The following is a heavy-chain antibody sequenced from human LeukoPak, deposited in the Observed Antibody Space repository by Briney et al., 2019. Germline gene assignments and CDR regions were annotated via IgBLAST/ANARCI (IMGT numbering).Heavy chain of an antibody. V-gene: IGHV4-59*01. J-gene: IGHJ4*02. CDR3: ATGYSSGWYYFDY. CDR2: IYYSGST. CDR1: GGSISSYY. D-gene: IGHD6-19*01. Sequence: SETLSLTCAVYGGSISSYYWSWIRQPPGKGLEWIGYIYYSGSTNYNPSLKSRVTISVDTSKNQFSLKLSSVTAADTAVYYCATGYSSGWYYFDYWGQGTLVTVST.